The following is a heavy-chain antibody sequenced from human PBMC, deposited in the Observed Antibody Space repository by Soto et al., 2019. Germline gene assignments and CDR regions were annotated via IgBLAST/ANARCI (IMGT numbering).Heavy chain of an antibody. Sequence: QLQLQESGPGLVKPSETLSLTCTVSGGSISSNNYYWGWIRQPPGKGLEWIGSIYYSGSTYYNPSLTRRVSRSGDTSKNQISLKLSAVTAADTAVYYCARRGSGRYSDSWWQGTRVTVSS. CDR3: ARRGSGRYSDS. CDR1: GGSISSNNYY. J-gene: IGHJ4*02. CDR2: IYYSGST. V-gene: IGHV4-39*01. D-gene: IGHD1-26*01.